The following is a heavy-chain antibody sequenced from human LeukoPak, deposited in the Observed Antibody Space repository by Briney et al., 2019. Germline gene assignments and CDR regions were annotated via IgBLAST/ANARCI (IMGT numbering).Heavy chain of an antibody. D-gene: IGHD1-26*01. CDR2: ISSSSSHI. J-gene: IGHJ4*02. CDR1: GFTFSSYS. V-gene: IGHV3-21*01. Sequence: GRSLRLSCAASGFTFSSYSMNWVRQAPGKGLEWVSSISSSSSHIYYADSVKGRFTISRDNAKNSLYLQMNSLRAEDTAVYYCARDWSGIVGATTAVPYFDYWGQGTLVTVSS. CDR3: ARDWSGIVGATTAVPYFDY.